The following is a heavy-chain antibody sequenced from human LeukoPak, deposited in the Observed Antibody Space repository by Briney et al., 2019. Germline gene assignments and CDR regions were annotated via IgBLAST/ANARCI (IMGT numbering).Heavy chain of an antibody. CDR2: INDSGSN. Sequence: KPSETLSLTCAVYGGSFSGYYWSWIRQPPGKGLEWIGEINDSGSNNYNPSLKSRVTISVDTSKNQFSLKLSSVTAADTAVYYCARGRSARDRDGYKPLDYWGQGTLVTVSS. CDR1: GGSFSGYY. J-gene: IGHJ4*02. V-gene: IGHV4-34*01. D-gene: IGHD5-24*01. CDR3: ARGRSARDRDGYKPLDY.